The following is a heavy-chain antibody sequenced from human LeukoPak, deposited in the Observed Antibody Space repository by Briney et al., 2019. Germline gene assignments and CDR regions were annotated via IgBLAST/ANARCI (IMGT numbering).Heavy chain of an antibody. Sequence: GGSLRLSCAASGFTFSRYWMHWVRQAPGKGLVWVSRIDTDGSDTTYADSVKGRFTISRDNAKNTLYLQMNSLRAEDTAVYYCAKDMYYYDSSGYSGEGGFDYWGQGTLVTVSS. CDR3: AKDMYYYDSSGYSGEGGFDY. CDR1: GFTFSRYW. V-gene: IGHV3-74*01. D-gene: IGHD3-22*01. J-gene: IGHJ4*02. CDR2: IDTDGSDT.